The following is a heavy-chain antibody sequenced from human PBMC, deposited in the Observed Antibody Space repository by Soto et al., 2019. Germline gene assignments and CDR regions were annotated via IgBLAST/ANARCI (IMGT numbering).Heavy chain of an antibody. D-gene: IGHD6-13*01. CDR3: ARYRREAVAGYTLDN. Sequence: TLALTCTVSGGSISSNYWTWIRQPPGKGLEWIGYVYNSGSTNYNPPLKSRVTISEDTSKSQFSLKVNSMTAADTAVYYCARYRREAVAGYTLDNWGQGILVTAPQ. J-gene: IGHJ4*02. V-gene: IGHV4-59*01. CDR1: GGSISSNY. CDR2: VYNSGST.